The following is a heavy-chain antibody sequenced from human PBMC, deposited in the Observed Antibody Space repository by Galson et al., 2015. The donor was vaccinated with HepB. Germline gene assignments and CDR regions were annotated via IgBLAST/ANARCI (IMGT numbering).Heavy chain of an antibody. V-gene: IGHV3-30-3*01. CDR3: AREDNWNYWVH. CDR2: ISYDGTDT. Sequence: SLRLSCAASGFTFSNYGLHWVRQAPGKGLEWVAIISYDGTDTKYADSVKGRFTISRDKSKNTLYLQLNSLRAEDTAVYYCAREDNWNYWVHWGQGTLVTVSS. D-gene: IGHD1-7*01. CDR1: GFTFSNYG. J-gene: IGHJ4*02.